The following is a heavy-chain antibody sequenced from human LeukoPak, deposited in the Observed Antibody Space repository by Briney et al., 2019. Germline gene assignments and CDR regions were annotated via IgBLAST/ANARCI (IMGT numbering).Heavy chain of an antibody. D-gene: IGHD5-18*01. CDR1: GFTFSRYA. J-gene: IGHJ4*02. Sequence: PGGSLRLSCAASGFTFSRYAMSWVRQARGRGVEWVSAISGSGGSTYYADSVKGQFTTSRDNSKNTLYLQMNSLRAEDTAVYYCAKPYTAMVVWGQGTLVTVSS. V-gene: IGHV3-23*01. CDR2: ISGSGGST. CDR3: AKPYTAMVV.